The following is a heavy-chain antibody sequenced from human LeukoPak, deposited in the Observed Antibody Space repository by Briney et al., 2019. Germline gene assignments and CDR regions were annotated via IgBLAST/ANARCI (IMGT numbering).Heavy chain of an antibody. J-gene: IGHJ5*02. V-gene: IGHV5-51*01. Sequence: GESLKISCKGFGYSFTNFWIGWVRQMPGKGLEWMGIIYPGDSDTRYSPSFQGQVTFSADKSINTAFLQWSSLKASDTAMYYCVRPTSLYGGGPKWSDPWGQGTLVTVSS. CDR1: GYSFTNFW. CDR3: VRPTSLYGGGPKWSDP. CDR2: IYPGDSDT. D-gene: IGHD4-23*01.